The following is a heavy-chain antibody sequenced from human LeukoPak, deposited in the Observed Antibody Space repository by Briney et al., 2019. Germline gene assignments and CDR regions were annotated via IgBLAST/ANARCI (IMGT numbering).Heavy chain of an antibody. Sequence: SETLSLTCTVSGGSITGYYWSWIRQPPGKGLEWIGFIYNSGSTNYNPSLKSRVTISIDTSKNQFSLKLSSVTAADTALYYCTRAYSSSWHPPDYWSQGTLVTVSS. J-gene: IGHJ4*02. CDR2: IYNSGST. CDR1: GGSITGYY. V-gene: IGHV4-59*01. CDR3: TRAYSSSWHPPDY. D-gene: IGHD2-2*01.